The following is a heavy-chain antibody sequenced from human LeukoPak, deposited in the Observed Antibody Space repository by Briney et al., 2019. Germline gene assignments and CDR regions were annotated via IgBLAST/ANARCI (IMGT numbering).Heavy chain of an antibody. CDR1: GFCLSSYW. CDR2: IQEDGREK. D-gene: IGHD1-26*01. CDR3: GRSGIVTTAVPI. V-gene: IGHV3-7*01. J-gene: IGHJ4*01. Sequence: GGCLRLSCAASGFCLSSYWMRWVRPAPGKGLEWVANIQEDGREKNHVDSVKGRFTLSREHAKNSLYLQMNTLRAKSTAMSYWGRSGIVTTAVPICGHGTLGSVSS.